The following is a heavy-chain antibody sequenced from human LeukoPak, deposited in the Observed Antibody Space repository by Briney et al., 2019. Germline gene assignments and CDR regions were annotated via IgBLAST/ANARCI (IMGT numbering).Heavy chain of an antibody. CDR1: GGSISSSSYY. V-gene: IGHV4-39*07. CDR3: ARGQVRYFDWIDAFDI. Sequence: PSETLSLTCTVSGGSISSSSYYWGWIRQSLGKGLEWIGSMYHSGSTYYNPSLKSRVTISIDMSKNQFSLKLSSVTAADTAVYYCARGQVRYFDWIDAFDIWGQGTMGTVSS. J-gene: IGHJ3*02. D-gene: IGHD3-9*01. CDR2: MYHSGST.